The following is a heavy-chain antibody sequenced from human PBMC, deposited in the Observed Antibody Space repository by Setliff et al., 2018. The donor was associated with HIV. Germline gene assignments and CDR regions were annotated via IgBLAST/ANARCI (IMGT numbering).Heavy chain of an antibody. Sequence: PSETLSLTCTVSGGSISSGAFYWSWIRQHPGKGLEWIGDIYYIGGTFYNPSLKSRITISVDTSKNHFSLRLRSVTAADTAVYYCASRSVAGAFDIWGQGTKVTVSS. CDR2: IYYIGGT. CDR3: ASRSVAGAFDI. J-gene: IGHJ3*02. CDR1: GGSISSGAFY. D-gene: IGHD6-19*01. V-gene: IGHV4-31*03.